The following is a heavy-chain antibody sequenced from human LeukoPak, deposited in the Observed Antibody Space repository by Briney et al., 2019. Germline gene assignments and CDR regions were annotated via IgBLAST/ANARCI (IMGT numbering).Heavy chain of an antibody. V-gene: IGHV4-34*01. CDR2: INHSGST. CDR1: GGSFSGYY. Sequence: SETLSLTCAVYGGSFSGYYWSWIRQPPGKGLEWIGEINHSGSTNYNPSLKSRVTISVDTSKNQFSLKLSSVIAADTAVYYCARRRAVAGHFDYWGQGTLVTVSS. D-gene: IGHD6-19*01. J-gene: IGHJ4*02. CDR3: ARRRAVAGHFDY.